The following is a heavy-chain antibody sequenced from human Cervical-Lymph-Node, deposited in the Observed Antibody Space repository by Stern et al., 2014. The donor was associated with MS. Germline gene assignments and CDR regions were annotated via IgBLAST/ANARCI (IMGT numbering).Heavy chain of an antibody. J-gene: IGHJ5*02. V-gene: IGHV2-70*04. CDR1: GFSLSTSGMR. Sequence: QVTLKESGHAMVKPTQTLTLTCTFSGFSLSTSGMRVSWIRQPPGKALEWLARIDWDNTEFYSPSLKTRLTISKDTSRNQVVLVMTNMDPTDTATYFCARSYNWSPFDPWGQGTLVTVSS. D-gene: IGHD1-1*01. CDR2: IDWDNTE. CDR3: ARSYNWSPFDP.